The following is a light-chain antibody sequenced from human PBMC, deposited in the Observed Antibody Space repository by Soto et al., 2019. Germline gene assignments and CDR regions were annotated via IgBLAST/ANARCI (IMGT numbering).Light chain of an antibody. J-gene: IGKJ1*01. CDR2: DTS. Sequence: EIVLTQSPGTLSLSPGERATLSCRASQSLSSSYLAWYQQKPGQALRLLIYDTSIRATGIPDRFSGSGSGTDFTLTITRLEPEDFAVYYCQRFGTSPPWTFGQGTKVDIK. V-gene: IGKV3-20*01. CDR1: QSLSSSY. CDR3: QRFGTSPPWT.